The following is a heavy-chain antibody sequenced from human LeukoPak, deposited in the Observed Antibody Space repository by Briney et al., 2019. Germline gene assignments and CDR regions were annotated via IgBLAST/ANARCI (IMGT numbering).Heavy chain of an antibody. J-gene: IGHJ4*02. CDR3: AKADRADVPSKVDY. V-gene: IGHV3-30-3*01. D-gene: IGHD3-10*01. CDR2: VSYDGGSK. CDR1: GFAFSSYA. Sequence: GGSLRLSCAASGFAFSSYAMHWVRQGPGKGLEWVALVSYDGGSKYYADSVKGRITISRDNSKNTLYLQMNSLRAEDTAVYYCAKADRADVPSKVDYWGQGTLVTVSS.